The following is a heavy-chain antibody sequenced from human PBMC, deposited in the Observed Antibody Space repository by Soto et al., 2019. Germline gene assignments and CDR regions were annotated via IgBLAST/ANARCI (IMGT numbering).Heavy chain of an antibody. Sequence: QVQLVQSGAEVKKPGSSVKVSCKASGGTFSSYTISWVRQAPGQGLEWMGRIIPILGIANYAQKFQGRVTITADKSTSTAYMILGSAGSEDTAVDYCAYCLPTTHVAFDIWGQATMVTVSS. CDR1: GGTFSSYT. J-gene: IGHJ3*02. V-gene: IGHV1-69*02. CDR2: IIPILGIA. D-gene: IGHD2-21*02. CDR3: AYCLPTTHVAFDI.